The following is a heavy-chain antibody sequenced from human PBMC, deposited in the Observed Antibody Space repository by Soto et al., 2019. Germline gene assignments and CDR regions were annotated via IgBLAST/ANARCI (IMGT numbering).Heavy chain of an antibody. Sequence: PVGSLRLSCAASGFTVSTNYMSWVRQAPGKGLEWVSILYGGGSAYYADSVKGRFTISGDNSKNTVYLQMNSLTAEDSAIYYCARCRDGYNYPYYFDYWGQGTLVTVSS. CDR3: ARCRDGYNYPYYFDY. CDR2: LYGGGSA. D-gene: IGHD5-12*01. J-gene: IGHJ4*02. CDR1: GFTVSTNY. V-gene: IGHV3-53*01.